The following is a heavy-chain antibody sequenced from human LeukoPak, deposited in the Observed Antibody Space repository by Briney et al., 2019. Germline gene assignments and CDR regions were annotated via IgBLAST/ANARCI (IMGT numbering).Heavy chain of an antibody. CDR1: GFTFSSYG. D-gene: IGHD3-16*01. CDR2: IRYDGSNK. CDR3: ATGGYYDYVWGSRKPHGRPYYYYYYMDV. V-gene: IGHV3-30*02. J-gene: IGHJ6*03. Sequence: GGSLRLSCAASGFTFSSYGMHWVRQAPGKGLEWVAFIRYDGSNKYYADSVKGRFTISRDNSKNTLYLHVNSLRPEDTAVYYCATGGYYDYVWGSRKPHGRPYYYYYYMDVWGKGTTVTISS.